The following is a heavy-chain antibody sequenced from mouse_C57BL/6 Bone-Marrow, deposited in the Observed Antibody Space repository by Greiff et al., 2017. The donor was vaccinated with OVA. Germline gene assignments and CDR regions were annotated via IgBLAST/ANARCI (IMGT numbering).Heavy chain of an antibody. J-gene: IGHJ2*01. CDR2: INPYNGGT. CDR3: ARGSLTGGLDY. CDR1: GYTFTDYY. Sequence: EVQLQQSGPVLVKPGASVKMSCKASGYTFTDYYMNWVKQSHGKSLEWIGVINPYNGGTSYNQKFKGKATLTVDKSSSTAYMELDSLTSEDSAVYYCARGSLTGGLDYWGQGTTLTVSS. V-gene: IGHV1-19*01. D-gene: IGHD4-1*01.